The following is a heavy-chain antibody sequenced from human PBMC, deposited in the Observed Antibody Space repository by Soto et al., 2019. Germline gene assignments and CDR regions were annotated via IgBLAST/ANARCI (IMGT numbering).Heavy chain of an antibody. CDR2: IHYSGST. J-gene: IGHJ4*02. CDR3: ARHSPGYCSGGSCYGFDY. Sequence: QLQLQESGPGLVKPSETLSLTCTVSGGSISSSSYYWGWIRQTPGKGLEWIGSIHYSGSTYYNPSLKSRVTISVDTSKNQFSLKLRSVTAADTAVYHCARHSPGYCSGGSCYGFDYWGQGTLVTVSS. CDR1: GGSISSSSYY. V-gene: IGHV4-39*01. D-gene: IGHD2-15*01.